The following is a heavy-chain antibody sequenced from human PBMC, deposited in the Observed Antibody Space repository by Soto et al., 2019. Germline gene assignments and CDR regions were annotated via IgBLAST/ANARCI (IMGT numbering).Heavy chain of an antibody. CDR1: GGSISSSNW. Sequence: SETLSLTCAVSGGSISSSNWWSWVRQPPGKGLEWIGDIYHSGDTNYNPSLESRVTMSIDKSKNQFSLKLYSVTAADTAVYYCARARATIAAAAIFDCWGQGTLVTVSS. V-gene: IGHV4-4*02. CDR2: IYHSGDT. CDR3: ARARATIAAAAIFDC. J-gene: IGHJ4*02. D-gene: IGHD6-13*01.